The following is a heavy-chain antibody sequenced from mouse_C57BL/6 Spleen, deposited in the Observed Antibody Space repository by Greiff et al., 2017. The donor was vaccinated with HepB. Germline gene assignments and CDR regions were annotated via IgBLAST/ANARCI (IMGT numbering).Heavy chain of an antibody. CDR3: ARGIYDYDGDYYAMDY. J-gene: IGHJ4*01. V-gene: IGHV1-82*01. CDR2: IYPGDGDT. CDR1: GYAFSSSW. Sequence: VQLQQSGPELVKPGASVKISCKASGYAFSSSWMNWVKQRPGKGLEWIGRIYPGDGDTNYNGKFKGKATLTADKSSSTAYMQLSSLTSEDSAVYFCARGIYDYDGDYYAMDYWGQGTSVTVSS. D-gene: IGHD2-4*01.